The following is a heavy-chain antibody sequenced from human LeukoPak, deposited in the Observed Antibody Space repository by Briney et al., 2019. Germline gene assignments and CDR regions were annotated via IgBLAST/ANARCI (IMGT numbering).Heavy chain of an antibody. CDR2: IKSKTDGGST. D-gene: IGHD3-10*01. V-gene: IGHV3-15*01. J-gene: IGHJ4*02. CDR3: TRSRITMVRGVIIERFFDY. CDR1: GFTFSNAW. Sequence: PGGSLRLSCAASGFTFSNAWMSWVRQAPGKGLEWVGRIKSKTDGGSTDYAAPVKGRFTISRDDSKNTLFLQMNSLKTEDTAVYYCTRSRITMVRGVIIERFFDYWGQGTLVTVSS.